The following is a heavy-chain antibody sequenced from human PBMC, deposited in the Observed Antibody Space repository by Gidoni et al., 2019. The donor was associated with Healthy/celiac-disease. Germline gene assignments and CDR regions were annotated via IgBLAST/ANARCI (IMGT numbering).Heavy chain of an antibody. V-gene: IGHV3-21*01. CDR1: GFTFSSYI. J-gene: IGHJ4*02. Sequence: EVQLVESGGGLVKPGGSMRLSGAASGFTFSSYIMHWVRQAPGKGLEWVSSISSSSSYIYYADSVKGRFTISRDNAKNSLYLQMNSLRAEDTAVYYCARGMLRDYDILTGYSLDYWGQGTLVTVSS. D-gene: IGHD3-9*01. CDR3: ARGMLRDYDILTGYSLDY. CDR2: ISSSSSYI.